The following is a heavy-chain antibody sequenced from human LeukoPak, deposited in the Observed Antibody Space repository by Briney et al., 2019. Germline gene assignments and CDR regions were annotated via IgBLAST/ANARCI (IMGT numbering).Heavy chain of an antibody. V-gene: IGHV3-7*01. J-gene: IGHJ4*02. Sequence: GGSLRLSCAASGFTFSSYWMSWVRQAPGKGLEWVANIKQDGSEKYYVGSVKGRFTISRDNAKNSLYLQMNSLRAEDTAVYYCARAPRSPGHYFDYWGQGTLVTVSS. CDR1: GFTFSSYW. CDR2: IKQDGSEK. CDR3: ARAPRSPGHYFDY.